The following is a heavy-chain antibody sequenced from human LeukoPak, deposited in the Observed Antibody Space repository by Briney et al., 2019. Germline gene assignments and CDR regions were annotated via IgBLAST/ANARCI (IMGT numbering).Heavy chain of an antibody. J-gene: IGHJ6*02. V-gene: IGHV3-30-3*01. D-gene: IGHD5-18*01. Sequence: GGSLRLSCAASGFTFSSYAMHRVRQAPGKGLEWVAVISYDGSNKYYADSVKGRFTISRDNSKNTLYLQMNSLRAEDTAVYYCAGYPPDTAMSKDYYYGIDVWGQGTTVTVSS. CDR1: GFTFSSYA. CDR2: ISYDGSNK. CDR3: AGYPPDTAMSKDYYYGIDV.